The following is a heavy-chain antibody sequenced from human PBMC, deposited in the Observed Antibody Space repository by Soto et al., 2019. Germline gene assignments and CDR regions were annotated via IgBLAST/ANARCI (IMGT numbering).Heavy chain of an antibody. CDR3: AKDTLKNGDYNNY. J-gene: IGHJ4*02. V-gene: IGHV3-11*05. D-gene: IGHD4-17*01. CDR1: GFTFSDYY. CDR2: ISSGSSYT. Sequence: GGSLRLSCAASGFTFSDYYMSWIRQSPGKGQEWVSYISSGSSYTNYADSVKGRFTISRDNAKNSLYLQMNSLRAEDTAVYYCAKDTLKNGDYNNYWGQGTLVTVSS.